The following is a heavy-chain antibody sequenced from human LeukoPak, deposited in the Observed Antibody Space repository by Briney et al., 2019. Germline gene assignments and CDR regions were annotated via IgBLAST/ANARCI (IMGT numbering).Heavy chain of an antibody. CDR2: IYSGGNT. D-gene: IGHD6-19*01. CDR3: ATRAVAAPY. Sequence: GGSLRLSCAASGFTFDDYTMHWVRQAPGKGLEWVSLIYSGGNTQYADSVKGRFIIFRDSSKNTLYLQMNSLRVEDTAVYYCATRAVAAPYWGQGTLVTVSS. V-gene: IGHV3-66*01. CDR1: GFTFDDYT. J-gene: IGHJ4*02.